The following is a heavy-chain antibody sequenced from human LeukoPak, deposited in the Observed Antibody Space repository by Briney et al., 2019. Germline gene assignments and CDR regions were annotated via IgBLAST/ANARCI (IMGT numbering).Heavy chain of an antibody. Sequence: GRSLRLSCAASGFTFSSYAMSWVRQAPGKGLEWVSAISGSGGSTYYADSVKGRFTISRDNSKNTLYLQMNSLRAEDTAVYYCANDLPGRVWFDLWGQGTLVTVSS. J-gene: IGHJ5*02. V-gene: IGHV3-23*01. CDR1: GFTFSSYA. D-gene: IGHD3-10*01. CDR3: ANDLPGRVWFDL. CDR2: ISGSGGST.